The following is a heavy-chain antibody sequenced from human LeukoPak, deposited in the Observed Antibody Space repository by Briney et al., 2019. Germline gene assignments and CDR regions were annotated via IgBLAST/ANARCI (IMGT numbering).Heavy chain of an antibody. V-gene: IGHV3-7*01. CDR2: IKQDGSEK. D-gene: IGHD3-3*01. CDR3: ARALQYYDFWSGGNYYFDY. Sequence: GGSLRLSCAASGFTFSSYAMSWVRQAPGKGLEWVANIKQDGSEKYYVDSVKGRFTISRDNAKNSLYLQMNSLRAEDTAVYYCARALQYYDFWSGGNYYFDYWGQGTLVTVSS. J-gene: IGHJ4*02. CDR1: GFTFSSYA.